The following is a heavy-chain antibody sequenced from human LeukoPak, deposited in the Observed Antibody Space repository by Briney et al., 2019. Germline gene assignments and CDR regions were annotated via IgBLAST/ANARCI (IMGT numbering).Heavy chain of an antibody. CDR1: GGSISSSSYY. V-gene: IGHV4-61*01. CDR2: VYYSGST. Sequence: SETLSLTCTVSGGSISSSSYYWSWIRQPPGKGLEWIGYVYYSGSTNYNPSLKSRVTISVDTSKNQFSLKLSSVTAADTAVYYCARAQPYYYDSSPPLDYWGQGTLVTVSS. J-gene: IGHJ4*02. CDR3: ARAQPYYYDSSPPLDY. D-gene: IGHD3-22*01.